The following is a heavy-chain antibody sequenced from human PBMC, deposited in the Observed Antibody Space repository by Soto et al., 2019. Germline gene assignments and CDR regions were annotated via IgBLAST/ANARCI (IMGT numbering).Heavy chain of an antibody. CDR1: GGSISSHD. V-gene: IGHV4-59*11. Sequence: TSQTLPHTCTVSGGSISSHDWSWIRQPPGKGLEWIGYIYYTGYTNYNPSLKSRVTISVDTSKNQFSLNVSSVTAADTAVYYCARVKWFGESGFDYWGQGTLVTVSS. D-gene: IGHD3-10*01. CDR2: IYYTGYT. CDR3: ARVKWFGESGFDY. J-gene: IGHJ4*02.